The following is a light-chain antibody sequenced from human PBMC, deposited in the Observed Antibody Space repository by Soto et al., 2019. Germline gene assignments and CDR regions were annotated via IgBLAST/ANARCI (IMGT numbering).Light chain of an antibody. CDR2: DVT. CDR1: SSDVGGYEY. CDR3: ASITRSSTSV. V-gene: IGLV2-14*01. J-gene: IGLJ1*01. Sequence: QSVLCQPASVSGSPGQSITISCTGTSSDVGGYEYVSWYQHQPDKAPKLIIYDVTNRPSGVSTRFSGSKSGNTASLTISGIQTEDEADYYCASITRSSTSVFGTGTKV.